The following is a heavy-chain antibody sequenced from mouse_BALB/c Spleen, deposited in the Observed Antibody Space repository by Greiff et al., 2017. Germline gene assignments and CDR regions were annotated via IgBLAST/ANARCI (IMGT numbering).Heavy chain of an antibody. CDR1: GFNIKDYY. J-gene: IGHJ4*01. D-gene: IGHD2-10*01. CDR3: ASYYGNSHYYAMDY. CDR2: IDPENGNT. V-gene: IGHV14-1*02. Sequence: VQLKQSGAELVRPGALVTLSCKASGFNIKDYYMHWVKQRPEQGLEWIGWIDPENGNTIYDPKFQGKASITADTSSNTAYLQLSSLTSEDTAVYYCASYYGNSHYYAMDYWGQGTSVTVSS.